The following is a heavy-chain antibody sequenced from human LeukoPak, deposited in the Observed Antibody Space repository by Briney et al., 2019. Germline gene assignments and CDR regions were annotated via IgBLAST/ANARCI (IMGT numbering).Heavy chain of an antibody. J-gene: IGHJ4*02. CDR2: INPRGGST. Sequence: ASVKVSCKASGYTSTSYYMHWVRQAPGQGLEWMGIINPRGGSTSYAQKFHGRVTMTRDTSTSTVYMELSSLRSEDTAVYYCASGGLSNGDHDYWGQGTLVTVSS. V-gene: IGHV1-46*01. CDR1: GYTSTSYY. D-gene: IGHD4-17*01. CDR3: ASGGLSNGDHDY.